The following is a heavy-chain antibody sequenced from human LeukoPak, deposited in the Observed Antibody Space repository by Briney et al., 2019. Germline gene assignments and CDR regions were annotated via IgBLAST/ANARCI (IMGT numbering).Heavy chain of an antibody. J-gene: IGHJ4*02. CDR1: GFTFSNAW. D-gene: IGHD5-24*01. V-gene: IGHV3-15*01. Sequence: GGSLRLSCAASGFTFSNAWMSWVRQAPGKGLEWVGRIKSKTDGRTTDYAAPVKGRFTISRDDSKNTLYLQMNSLRSEDTGVYYCARDRGMPTNSFHYWGQGTLVTVSS. CDR2: IKSKTDGRTT. CDR3: ARDRGMPTNSFHY.